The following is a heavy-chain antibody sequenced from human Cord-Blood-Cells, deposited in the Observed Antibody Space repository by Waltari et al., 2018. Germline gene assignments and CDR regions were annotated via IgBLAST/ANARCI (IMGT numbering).Heavy chain of an antibody. V-gene: IGHV6-1*01. CDR3: ARGIQLERSYYYYGMDV. D-gene: IGHD1-1*01. J-gene: IGHJ6*02. CDR1: GDSVSSNSAA. Sequence: QVQLQQSGPGLVKPSQTLSLTCAISGDSVSSNSAAWNWIRQSPSRGLEWLGRTDVVSKWFKDWAVSVKRRKTINPDTSKNQFSLQLNSVTPEDTAVYYCARGIQLERSYYYYGMDVWGQGTTVTVSS. CDR2: TDVVSKWFK.